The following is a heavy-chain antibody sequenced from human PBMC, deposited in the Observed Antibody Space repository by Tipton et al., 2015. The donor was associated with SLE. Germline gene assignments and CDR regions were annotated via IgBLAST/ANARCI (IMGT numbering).Heavy chain of an antibody. CDR3: TRGLGYCGAGRCYPSPDS. CDR2: IFYSGTT. Sequence: TLSLTCNVSGVSISSNRFYWAWIRQPPGKGLEWIGTIFYSGTTYYSPSLKSRVTMSVDTSNNQFSLRLTSVTAADTAVYYCTRGLGYCGAGRCYPSPDSWGQGTLVTVSS. V-gene: IGHV4-39*01. CDR1: GVSISSNRFY. D-gene: IGHD2-15*01. J-gene: IGHJ4*02.